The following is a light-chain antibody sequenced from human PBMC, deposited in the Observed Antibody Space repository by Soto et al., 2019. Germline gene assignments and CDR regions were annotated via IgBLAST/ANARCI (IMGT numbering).Light chain of an antibody. CDR1: QSVTTF. J-gene: IGKJ4*01. CDR3: QQRTNWPLT. V-gene: IGKV3-11*01. CDR2: DAS. Sequence: EIVLTQSPVTLSLSPGERATLSCRASQSVTTFLAWYQQKPGQAPRLLIYDASKRATGIPARFSGSGSGTDFPLTISSLEPEDVAVYYCQQRTNWPLTFGGGTKVEIK.